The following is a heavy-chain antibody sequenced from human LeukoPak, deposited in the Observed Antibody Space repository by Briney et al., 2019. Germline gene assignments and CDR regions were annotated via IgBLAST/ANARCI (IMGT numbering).Heavy chain of an antibody. Sequence: GGSLRLSCAASGFTFSSYWMSWVRQAPGKGLEWVANIKQDGSEKYYVDSVKGRFTISRDNSKNTLYLQMNSLRAEDTAVYYCARGTVVVVTHDAFDIWGQGTMVTVSS. J-gene: IGHJ3*02. CDR3: ARGTVVVVTHDAFDI. D-gene: IGHD3-22*01. CDR2: IKQDGSEK. CDR1: GFTFSSYW. V-gene: IGHV3-7*01.